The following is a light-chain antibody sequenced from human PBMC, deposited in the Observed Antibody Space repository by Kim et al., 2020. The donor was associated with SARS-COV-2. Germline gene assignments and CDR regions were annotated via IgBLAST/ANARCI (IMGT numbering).Light chain of an antibody. CDR2: AAS. J-gene: IGKJ1*01. CDR1: QSISSY. V-gene: IGKV1-39*01. CDR3: QRGYSTLWT. Sequence: ASVGDRVTKTCRASQSISSYLKWYQQKPGKAPKLLIYAASSLQSGVPSRFSGSGSGTDFTLTISSLRPEDFATYYSQRGYSTLWTFGQGTKVEIK.